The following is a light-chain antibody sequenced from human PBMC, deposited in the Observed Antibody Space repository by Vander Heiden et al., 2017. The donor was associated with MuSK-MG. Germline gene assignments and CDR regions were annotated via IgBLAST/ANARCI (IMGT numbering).Light chain of an antibody. V-gene: IGLV2-18*02. J-gene: IGLJ2*01. CDR2: EVN. Sequence: QSALTQPPSVSGSPGQSVTISCTGTSSDVGSSDRVSWYQQPPGTAPKLIIFEVNSRPAGVPDRFSGSKSGNTASLTISGLQAEDEAYYYCSSDTYSATVIFGGGTKLTVL. CDR3: SSDTYSATVI. CDR1: SSDVGSSDR.